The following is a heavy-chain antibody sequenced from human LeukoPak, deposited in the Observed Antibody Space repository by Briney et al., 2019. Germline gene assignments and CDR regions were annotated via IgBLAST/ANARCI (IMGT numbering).Heavy chain of an antibody. Sequence: SETLSLTCSVSGGSISNYYWNWIRQAPGKGLEWIGSIYYSGSTYYNPSLKSRVTISVDTSKNQFSLKLSSVTAADTAVYYCARRPNWFDPWGQGTLVTVSS. V-gene: IGHV4-59*05. CDR3: ARRPNWFDP. J-gene: IGHJ5*02. CDR2: IYYSGST. CDR1: GGSISNYY. D-gene: IGHD6-6*01.